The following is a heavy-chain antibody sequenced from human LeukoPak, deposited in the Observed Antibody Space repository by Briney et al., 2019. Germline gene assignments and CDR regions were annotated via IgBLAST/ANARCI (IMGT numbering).Heavy chain of an antibody. D-gene: IGHD5-24*01. CDR1: GFTFDDYA. CDR3: AESGTGMGTSGAFGI. J-gene: IGHJ3*02. V-gene: IGHV3-9*03. CDR2: ISWNSGSI. Sequence: GRSLRLSCAASGFTFDDYAMHWVRQAPGKGLEWVSGISWNSGSIGYADSVKGRFTISRDNAKNSLYLQMNSLRADAMALYYCAESGTGMGTSGAFGIWGQGTRITVSS.